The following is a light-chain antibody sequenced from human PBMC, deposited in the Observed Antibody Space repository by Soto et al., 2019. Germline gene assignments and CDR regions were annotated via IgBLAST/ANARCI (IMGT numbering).Light chain of an antibody. V-gene: IGLV2-8*01. J-gene: IGLJ2*01. CDR3: SSYAGSKPPPVV. CDR2: EVS. CDR1: SSDVGGYNY. Sequence: QSALTQPPSASGSPGQSVTISCTGTSSDVGGYNYVSWYQQHPGKAPKLMIYEVSKRPSGVPDRFSGSKSGNTASLTVSGLQAEDEADYYCSSYAGSKPPPVVFGGGTKLTVL.